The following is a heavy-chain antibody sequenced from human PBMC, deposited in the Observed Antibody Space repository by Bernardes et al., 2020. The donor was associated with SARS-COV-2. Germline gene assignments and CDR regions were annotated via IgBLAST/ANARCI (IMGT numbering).Heavy chain of an antibody. Sequence: GGSLRLSCAASGFTVSSNYMSWVRQSPGKGMDWDSVIYSGGSTYYADSVRGRFTISRDDSKNTLSLQMNSLRADDTAIYYCARDYGAWYFGYWGQGTLVSVSS. CDR1: GFTVSSNY. CDR3: ARDYGAWYFGY. V-gene: IGHV3-53*01. D-gene: IGHD4-17*01. J-gene: IGHJ4*02. CDR2: IYSGGST.